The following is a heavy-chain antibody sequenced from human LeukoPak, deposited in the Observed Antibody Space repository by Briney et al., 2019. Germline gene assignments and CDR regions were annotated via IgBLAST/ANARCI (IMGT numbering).Heavy chain of an antibody. V-gene: IGHV3-21*01. Sequence: GGSLRLSCAASGFTFSSYSMNWVRQAPGKGLEWVSSISSSSSYIYYADSVKGRFTISRDNAKNSLYLQMNSLRAEDTAVYYCARDQDTMIPTGAFDIWGQGTMVTVSS. CDR3: ARDQDTMIPTGAFDI. D-gene: IGHD3-22*01. CDR2: ISSSSSYI. J-gene: IGHJ3*02. CDR1: GFTFSSYS.